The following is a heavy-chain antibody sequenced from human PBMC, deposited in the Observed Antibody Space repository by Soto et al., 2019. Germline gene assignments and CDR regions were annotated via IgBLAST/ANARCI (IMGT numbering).Heavy chain of an antibody. CDR3: ARCGYSYGRFWFDP. Sequence: PSETLSLTCTVSGGSISSSSYYWGWIRQPPGKGLEWIGTTHYSGTTYYSPSLQSRVVISVDTSKNHFSLKLISVSAADTAVYFCARCGYSYGRFWFDPWGQGTLVTVSS. CDR2: THYSGTT. V-gene: IGHV4-39*02. CDR1: GGSISSSSYY. J-gene: IGHJ5*02. D-gene: IGHD5-18*01.